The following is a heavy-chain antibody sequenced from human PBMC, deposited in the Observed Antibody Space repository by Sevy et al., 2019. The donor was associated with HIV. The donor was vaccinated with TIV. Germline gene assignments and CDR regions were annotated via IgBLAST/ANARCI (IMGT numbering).Heavy chain of an antibody. CDR1: GLTFSNYV. D-gene: IGHD6-25*01. CDR2: ISGSSGTT. Sequence: GGSLRLSCAASGLTFSNYVMSWVRQAPGKGLEWLSVISGSSGTTYAAESVKGRFTISRDTSKNTLYLHMSSLGAEDTAVYYCARNLRPSGAFDIWGQGTRVTVSS. V-gene: IGHV3-23*01. J-gene: IGHJ3*02. CDR3: ARNLRPSGAFDI.